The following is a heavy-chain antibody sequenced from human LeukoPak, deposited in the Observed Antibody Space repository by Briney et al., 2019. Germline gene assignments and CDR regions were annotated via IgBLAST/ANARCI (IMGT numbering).Heavy chain of an antibody. CDR2: INPNSGGT. D-gene: IGHD3-9*01. Sequence: ASVKVSCKASGYTFTGYYMHWVRQAPGQGLEWMGWINPNSGGTNYAQKFQGRVTMTRDTSISTAYMELSRLRSDDTAVYYCARGPLYDILTYQATPPNYWGQGTLVTVSS. CDR3: ARGPLYDILTYQATPPNY. J-gene: IGHJ4*02. CDR1: GYTFTGYY. V-gene: IGHV1-2*02.